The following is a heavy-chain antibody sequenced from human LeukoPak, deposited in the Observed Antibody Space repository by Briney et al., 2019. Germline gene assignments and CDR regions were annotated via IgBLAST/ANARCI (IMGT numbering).Heavy chain of an antibody. V-gene: IGHV4-34*01. Sequence: SETLSLTCAVYGGSFSGYYWSWIRQPPGKGLEWIGEINHSGSTNYNPSLKSRVSISIDTSKNQFSLKLSSVTSADTAVYYCARDYYSNSAYYYMDVWGKGTTVTVSS. D-gene: IGHD4-11*01. CDR1: GGSFSGYY. CDR3: ARDYYSNSAYYYMDV. CDR2: INHSGST. J-gene: IGHJ6*03.